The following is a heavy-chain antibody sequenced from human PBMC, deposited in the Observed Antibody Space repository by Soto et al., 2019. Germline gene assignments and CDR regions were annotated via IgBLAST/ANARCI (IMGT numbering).Heavy chain of an antibody. J-gene: IGHJ6*02. D-gene: IGHD3-3*01. CDR1: GFTFSDYV. CDR3: ARDRSTDFGLDV. CDR2: ISDGGERT. Sequence: GGSLRLSCVASGFTFSDYVMSWVRQVPGKGLEWVSSISDGGERTDYRDSVRGRFTISRDNARVTLHLQMNSLRVDDTATYFCARDRSTDFGLDVWGQGTTVTVS. V-gene: IGHV3-23*01.